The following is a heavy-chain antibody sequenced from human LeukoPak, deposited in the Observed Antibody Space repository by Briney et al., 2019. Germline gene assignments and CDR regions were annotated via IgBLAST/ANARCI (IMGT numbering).Heavy chain of an antibody. CDR3: ARGRSIAVAGSDY. CDR2: MNPNSGNT. V-gene: IGHV1-8*01. Sequence: ASVKVSCKASGYTFTSYDMNWLRQATGQGLEWMGWMNPNSGNTGYAQKFQGRVTMTRNTSISTAYMELSSLRSEDTAVYYCARGRSIAVAGSDYWGQGTLVTVSS. D-gene: IGHD6-19*01. CDR1: GYTFTSYD. J-gene: IGHJ4*02.